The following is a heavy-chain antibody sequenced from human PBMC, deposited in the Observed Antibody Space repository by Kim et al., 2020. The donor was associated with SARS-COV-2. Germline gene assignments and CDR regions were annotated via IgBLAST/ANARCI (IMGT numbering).Heavy chain of an antibody. Sequence: SVKVSCKASGGTFSSYAISWVRQAPGQGLEWMGGIIPIFGTANYAQKFQGRVTITADESTSTAYMELSSLRSEDTAVYYCAIFYDYDSSGYYYYYYGMDVWGQGTTVTVS. CDR3: AIFYDYDSSGYYYYYYGMDV. V-gene: IGHV1-69*13. CDR1: GGTFSSYA. CDR2: IIPIFGTA. J-gene: IGHJ6*02. D-gene: IGHD3-22*01.